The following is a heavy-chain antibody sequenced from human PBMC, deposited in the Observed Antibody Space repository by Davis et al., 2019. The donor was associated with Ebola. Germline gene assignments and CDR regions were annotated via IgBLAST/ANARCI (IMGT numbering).Heavy chain of an antibody. CDR1: GFTFSSYG. CDR3: ARGETGSYWEYFQH. V-gene: IGHV3-33*01. D-gene: IGHD3-10*01. CDR2: IWHDGSEK. Sequence: GESLKISCAASGFTFSSYGMHWVRQAPGKGLEWVAVIWHDGSEKYYADSMKGRFTISRDNSKNTLDLQMNSLRAEDTAVYFCARGETGSYWEYFQHWGQGTLVTVSS. J-gene: IGHJ1*01.